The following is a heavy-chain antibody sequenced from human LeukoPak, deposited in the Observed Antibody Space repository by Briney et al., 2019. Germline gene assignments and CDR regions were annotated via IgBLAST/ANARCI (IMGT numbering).Heavy chain of an antibody. V-gene: IGHV3-23*01. CDR2: ISGSGGST. CDR3: AKPYYDILTGAFDI. J-gene: IGHJ3*02. D-gene: IGHD3-9*01. Sequence: GGSLRLSCAASGFTLSNYAMSWVRQAPGKGLEWVSAISGSGGSTYYADSVKGRFTISRDNSKNTLSLQMNSLRAEDTAVYYCAKPYYDILTGAFDIWGQGTMVTVSS. CDR1: GFTLSNYA.